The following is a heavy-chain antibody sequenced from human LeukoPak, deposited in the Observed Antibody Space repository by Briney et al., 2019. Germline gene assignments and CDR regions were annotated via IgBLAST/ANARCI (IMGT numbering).Heavy chain of an antibody. CDR1: GNTFTNNG. D-gene: IGHD3-9*01. CDR2: ISAYNGHT. J-gene: IGHJ4*02. V-gene: IGHV1-18*01. Sequence: GASVKVSCKASGNTFTNNGISWVRQAPGQGLEWMGWISAYNGHTNYAQKLQGRVTMTTDTSTSTAYMELRSLRSDDTAVYYCARDGRYFDWLLSIDYWGQGTLVTVSS. CDR3: ARDGRYFDWLLSIDY.